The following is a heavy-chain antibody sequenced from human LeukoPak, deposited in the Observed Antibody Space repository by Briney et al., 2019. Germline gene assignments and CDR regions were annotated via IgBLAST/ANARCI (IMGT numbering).Heavy chain of an antibody. Sequence: SQTLSLTCAVSGDSFNRGDYSWSWIRQPPGKGLEWIGHIYHSGSTYYNPSLKSRVTISVDRSKNQFSLKLSSVTAADTAVYYCARDMRRSSSDYWGQGNLVTVSS. J-gene: IGHJ4*02. D-gene: IGHD6-6*01. V-gene: IGHV4-30-2*01. CDR2: IYHSGST. CDR3: ARDMRRSSSDY. CDR1: GDSFNRGDYS.